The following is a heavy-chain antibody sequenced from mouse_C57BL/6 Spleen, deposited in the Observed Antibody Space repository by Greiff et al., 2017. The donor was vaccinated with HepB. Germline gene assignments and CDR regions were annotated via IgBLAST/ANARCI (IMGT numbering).Heavy chain of an antibody. CDR1: GYTFTSYW. J-gene: IGHJ1*03. CDR2: IDPSDSYT. CDR3: ARRGSSYWYFDV. Sequence: QVQLQQPGAELVMPGASVKLSCKASGYTFTSYWMHWVKQRPGQGLEWIGEIDPSDSYTNYNQKFKGKSTLTVDKSSSTAYMQLSSLTSEDSAVYYWARRGSSYWYFDVWGTGTTVTVSS. V-gene: IGHV1-69*01. D-gene: IGHD1-1*01.